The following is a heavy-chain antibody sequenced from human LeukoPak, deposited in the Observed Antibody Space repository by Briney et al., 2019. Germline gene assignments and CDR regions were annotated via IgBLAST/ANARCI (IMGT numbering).Heavy chain of an antibody. CDR2: IYTGGST. D-gene: IGHD1-26*01. V-gene: IGHV3-53*01. CDR1: GFTVSSNY. Sequence: GGSLRLSCAASGFTVSSNYMSWVRQAPGKGLEGVSVIYTGGSTYYANSVKGGFTISRDNSKTTLYLQMSSLRAEDTAVYYCARFSSGSFDYWGQGTLVTVSS. J-gene: IGHJ4*02. CDR3: ARFSSGSFDY.